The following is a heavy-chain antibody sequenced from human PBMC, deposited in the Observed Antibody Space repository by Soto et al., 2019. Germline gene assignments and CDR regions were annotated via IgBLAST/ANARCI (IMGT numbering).Heavy chain of an antibody. V-gene: IGHV3-9*01. J-gene: IGHJ4*02. D-gene: IGHD3-3*01. CDR1: GFTFGAYY. CDR2: IRWNSGSV. CDR3: AKAGFWSGYYSLVDY. Sequence: GGSLRLSCADSGFTFGAYYMSWVRQAPGKGLEWVSGIRWNSGSVGYADSVKGRFTISRDNAKNSLYLQMNSLRAEDTALYYCAKAGFWSGYYSLVDYWGQGTLVT.